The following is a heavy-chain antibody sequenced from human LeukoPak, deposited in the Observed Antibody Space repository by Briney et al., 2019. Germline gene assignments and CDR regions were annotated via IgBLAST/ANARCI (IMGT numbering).Heavy chain of an antibody. CDR3: TTDTFGELPYYFDY. J-gene: IGHJ4*02. D-gene: IGHD3-10*01. V-gene: IGHV3-15*01. CDR1: GFTFSNAW. Sequence: GGSLRLSCAAYGFTFSNAWMSWDRQAPGKGLEWVGRIKSKTDGGTTDYAAPVKGRFTISRDDSKNTLYLQMNSLKTEDTAVYYCTTDTFGELPYYFDYWGQGTLVTVSS. CDR2: IKSKTDGGTT.